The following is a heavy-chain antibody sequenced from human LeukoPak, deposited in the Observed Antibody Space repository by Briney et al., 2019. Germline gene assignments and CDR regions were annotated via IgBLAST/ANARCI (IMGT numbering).Heavy chain of an antibody. D-gene: IGHD3-16*01. V-gene: IGHV4-39*07. CDR2: IYYSGST. J-gene: IGHJ4*02. Sequence: SETLSLTCTVSGGSISSSSYYWGWIRQPPGKGLEWIGSIYYSGSTYYNPSLKSRVTISVDKSKNQFSLKLSSVTAADTAVYYCARSTFPLYLGYWGQGTLVTVSS. CDR3: ARSTFPLYLGY. CDR1: GGSISSSSYY.